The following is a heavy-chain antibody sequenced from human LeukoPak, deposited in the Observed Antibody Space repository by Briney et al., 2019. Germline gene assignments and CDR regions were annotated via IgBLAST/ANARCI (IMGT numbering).Heavy chain of an antibody. J-gene: IGHJ3*02. CDR2: IHHSGST. CDR1: GGSMTGQY. Sequence: PSETLSLTCTVSGGSMTGQYWSWIRQPPGKGLEWIGYIHHSGSTDYNPSLKSRVTISVDTSKNQFSLKLSSVTAADTAVYYCARPRVKSGNDAFDIWGQGTMVTVSS. D-gene: IGHD4-23*01. CDR3: ARPRVKSGNDAFDI. V-gene: IGHV4-59*11.